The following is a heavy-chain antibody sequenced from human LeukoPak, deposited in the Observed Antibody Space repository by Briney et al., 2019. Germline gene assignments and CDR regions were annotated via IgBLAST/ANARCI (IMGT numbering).Heavy chain of an antibody. CDR1: GFTFSSYN. Sequence: KPGGSQRLSCAASGFTFSSYNMNWVRQAPGKGLEWVSSISGSSSFISYADSMQGRFTISRDNARNSLYLQMNSLRAEDTAVYYCARDGLQAYYDSSGFFDYWGQGTLVTVSS. CDR2: ISGSSSFI. V-gene: IGHV3-21*01. D-gene: IGHD3-22*01. J-gene: IGHJ4*02. CDR3: ARDGLQAYYDSSGFFDY.